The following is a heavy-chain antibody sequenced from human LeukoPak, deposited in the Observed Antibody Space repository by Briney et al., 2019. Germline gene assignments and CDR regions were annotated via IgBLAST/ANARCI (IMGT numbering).Heavy chain of an antibody. V-gene: IGHV4-59*08. CDR2: IYYSGRT. CDR3: ARHHRSRRYYYDSSGYSNGAFDI. J-gene: IGHJ3*02. Sequence: SETLSLTCTVSGGSISSYYCSWIRQPPGKGLERIGYIYYSGRTNYNPSLKSRVTISVDTSKNQFSLKLSSVTAADTAVYYCARHHRSRRYYYDSSGYSNGAFDIWGQGTMVTVSS. D-gene: IGHD3-22*01. CDR1: GGSISSYY.